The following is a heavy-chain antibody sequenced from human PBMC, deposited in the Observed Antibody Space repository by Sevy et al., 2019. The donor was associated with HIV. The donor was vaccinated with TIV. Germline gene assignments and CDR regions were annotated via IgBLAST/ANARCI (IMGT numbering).Heavy chain of an antibody. CDR3: ARDPSYYGSGSYPYYYYYMDV. J-gene: IGHJ6*03. Sequence: GGSLRLSCAASGFTFSSYWMSWVRQAPGKGLEWVANIKQDGSEKYYVDSVKGRFTISRDNAKNSLYLQMNSLRAEDTAVYYCARDPSYYGSGSYPYYYYYMDVWGKGTTVPVSS. V-gene: IGHV3-7*03. D-gene: IGHD3-10*01. CDR1: GFTFSSYW. CDR2: IKQDGSEK.